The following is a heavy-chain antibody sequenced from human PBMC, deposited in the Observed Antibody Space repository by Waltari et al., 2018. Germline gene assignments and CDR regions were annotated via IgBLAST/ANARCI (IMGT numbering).Heavy chain of an antibody. CDR3: ARASTG. Sequence: QVQLVESGGGVVQPGRSLRLSCAASGFTFSSYAMHWVRQAPGKGLEWVAVISYDGSNKYYADSVKGRFTISRDNSKNTLYLQMNSLRAEDTAVYYCARASTGWGQGTLVTVSS. V-gene: IGHV3-30-3*01. CDR1: GFTFSSYA. J-gene: IGHJ4*02. CDR2: ISYDGSNK.